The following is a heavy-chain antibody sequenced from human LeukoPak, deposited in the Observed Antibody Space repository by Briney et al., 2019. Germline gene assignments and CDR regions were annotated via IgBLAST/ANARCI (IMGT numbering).Heavy chain of an antibody. Sequence: GGSLRLSRAASGFTFSSYSMNWVRQAPGKGLEWVSSISSSSSYIYYADSVKGRFTISRDNAKNSLYLQMNSLRAEDTAVYYCARAFSGYPGPWGQGTLVTVSS. D-gene: IGHD3-22*01. J-gene: IGHJ5*02. CDR1: GFTFSSYS. V-gene: IGHV3-21*01. CDR2: ISSSSSYI. CDR3: ARAFSGYPGP.